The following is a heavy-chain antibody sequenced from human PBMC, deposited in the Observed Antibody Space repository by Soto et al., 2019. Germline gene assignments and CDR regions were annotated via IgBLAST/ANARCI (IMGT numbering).Heavy chain of an antibody. CDR3: ARDSRGGTIFGVPHQPLDY. CDR1: GGSISSSNW. V-gene: IGHV4-4*02. CDR2: IYHSGST. D-gene: IGHD3-3*01. Sequence: QVQLQESGPGLVKPSGTLSLTCAVSGGSISSSNWWSWVRQPPGKGLEWIGEIYHSGSTNYNPSLKSRVTISVDKSTNQFSLKLSSVTAADTAVYYCARDSRGGTIFGVPHQPLDYWGQGTLVTVSS. J-gene: IGHJ4*02.